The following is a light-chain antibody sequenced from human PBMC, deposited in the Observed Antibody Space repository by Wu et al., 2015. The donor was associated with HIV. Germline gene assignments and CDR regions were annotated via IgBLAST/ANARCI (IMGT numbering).Light chain of an antibody. Sequence: AIQLTQSPSSLSASVRGRVTVSCRASQGIGSALAWYQQKPGKAPKLLMYDASTLQSGVPSRFSGSGSGTDFTLTISSLQPEDFATYYCQQANSFPFTFGPGTQSGYPT. CDR3: QQANSFPFT. CDR2: DAS. V-gene: IGKV1-13*02. CDR1: QGIGSA. J-gene: IGKJ3*01.